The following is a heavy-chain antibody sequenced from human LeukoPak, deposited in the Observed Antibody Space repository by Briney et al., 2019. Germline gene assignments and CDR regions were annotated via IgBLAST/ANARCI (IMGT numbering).Heavy chain of an antibody. Sequence: SVKVSCKASGGTFSSYAISWVRQAPGQGLEWMGRIIPNFGIANYAQKFQGRVTITADKSTSTAYMELSSLRSEDTAVYYCAREMAIVVVPAAIHRRVPSLLRFLEWLLTVRSYGMDVWGQGTTVTVSS. J-gene: IGHJ6*02. V-gene: IGHV1-69*04. D-gene: IGHD2-2*02. CDR1: GGTFSSYA. CDR2: IIPNFGIA. CDR3: AREMAIVVVPAAIHRRVPSLLRFLEWLLTVRSYGMDV.